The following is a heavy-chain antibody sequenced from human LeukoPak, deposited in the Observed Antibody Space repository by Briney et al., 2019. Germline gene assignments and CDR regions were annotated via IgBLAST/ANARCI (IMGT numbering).Heavy chain of an antibody. D-gene: IGHD3-9*01. Sequence: SQTLSLTCTVSGCSINSGDYYWSCIRQPPGKGLEWIGFFYYTGSTSYSPSLKSRVTISLDTSKNQFSLNLRSVTAADTAVYYCARERYFDWSFDYWGQGTLVTVSS. J-gene: IGHJ4*02. CDR2: FYYTGST. CDR1: GCSINSGDYY. V-gene: IGHV4-30-4*01. CDR3: ARERYFDWSFDY.